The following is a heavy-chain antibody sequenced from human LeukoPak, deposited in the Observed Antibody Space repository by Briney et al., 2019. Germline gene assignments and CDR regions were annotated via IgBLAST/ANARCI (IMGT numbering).Heavy chain of an antibody. Sequence: ASVKVPCKASGYSFSSYDINWVRQATGQGLEWMGLMNPNSGNTGYAQKFQGRLTMTRSTSIGTAYMELSSLTSEDTAVYYCARVQRVEFPLKYYFDYWGQGTLVTVSS. V-gene: IGHV1-8*01. CDR2: MNPNSGNT. D-gene: IGHD2-21*01. J-gene: IGHJ4*02. CDR3: ARVQRVEFPLKYYFDY. CDR1: GYSFSSYD.